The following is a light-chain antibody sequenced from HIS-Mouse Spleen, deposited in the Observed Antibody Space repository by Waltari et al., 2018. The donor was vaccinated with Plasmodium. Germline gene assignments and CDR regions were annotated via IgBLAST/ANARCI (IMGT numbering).Light chain of an antibody. CDR2: KAS. CDR3: QQYNSYWT. V-gene: IGKV1-5*03. CDR1: QSISSW. Sequence: DIQMTQSPSNLSASVGDRVTNTCRARQSISSWLAWYQQKPGKAPKLLIYKASSLESRVPSRFSGSGSGTEFTLTISSRQPDDFATYYCQQYNSYWTFGQGTKVEIK. J-gene: IGKJ1*01.